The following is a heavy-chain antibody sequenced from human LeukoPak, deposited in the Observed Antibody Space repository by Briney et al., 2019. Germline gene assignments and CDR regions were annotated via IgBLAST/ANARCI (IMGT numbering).Heavy chain of an antibody. V-gene: IGHV3-48*03. CDR1: GFTFSSYE. CDR3: ARVAMTSDFDY. J-gene: IGHJ4*02. Sequence: GGSLRLSCAASGFTFSSYEMNWVRQAPGKGLEWVSYISSSGSTIYYADSVKGRFTISRDNAKNSLYLQMNSLRVEDTAVYYCARVAMTSDFDYWGQGTLVTVSS. D-gene: IGHD2-2*01. CDR2: ISSSGSTI.